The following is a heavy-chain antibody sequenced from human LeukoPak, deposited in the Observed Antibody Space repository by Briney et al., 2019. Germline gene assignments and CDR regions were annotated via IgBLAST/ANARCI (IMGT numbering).Heavy chain of an antibody. CDR2: ISWNSGSI. Sequence: GRSLRLFCAASGFTFDDYAMHWVRQAPGKGLEWVSGISWNSGSIGYADSVKSRFTISRDNAKNSLYLQMNSLRAEDTALYYCAKGTYYYDSSGHFDYWGQGTLVTVSS. CDR1: GFTFDDYA. V-gene: IGHV3-9*01. CDR3: AKGTYYYDSSGHFDY. J-gene: IGHJ4*01. D-gene: IGHD3-22*01.